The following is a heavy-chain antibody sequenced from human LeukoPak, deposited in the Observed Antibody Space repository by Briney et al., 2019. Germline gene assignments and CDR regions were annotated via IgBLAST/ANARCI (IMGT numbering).Heavy chain of an antibody. V-gene: IGHV4-39*01. CDR3: ARRSRLYKHETTGYHDY. CDR1: GDYITTTNYY. D-gene: IGHD3-9*01. CDR2: IFYSGIT. Sequence: SETLSLTCNVSGDYITTTNYYWAWLRQPPGKGLDWIASIFYSGITYYNPSLKSRVLISMDTSKKQISLELTSVTATDTAIYYCARRSRLYKHETTGYHDYGGQGTLVTVSS. J-gene: IGHJ4*02.